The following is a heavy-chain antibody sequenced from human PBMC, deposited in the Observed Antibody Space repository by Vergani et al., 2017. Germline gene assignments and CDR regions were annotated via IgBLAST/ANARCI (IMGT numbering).Heavy chain of an antibody. D-gene: IGHD1-26*01. V-gene: IGHV3-66*01. CDR2: IYSGGST. CDR1: GFTFSSYA. Sequence: EVQLLESGGGLVQPGGSLRLSCAASGFTFSSYAMSWVRQAPGKGLEWVSLIYSGGSTYYADSVKGRFTISRDNSKNTLYLQMNSLRAEDTAVYYCARDRGTYYDQYWGQGTLVTVSS. J-gene: IGHJ4*02. CDR3: ARDRGTYYDQY.